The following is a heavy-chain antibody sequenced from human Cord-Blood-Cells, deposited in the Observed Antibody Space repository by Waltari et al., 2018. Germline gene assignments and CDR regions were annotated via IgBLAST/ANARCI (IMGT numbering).Heavy chain of an antibody. V-gene: IGHV6-1*01. CDR1: GESVSSNSAA. D-gene: IGHD6-13*01. CDR3: ARVAAAGYYYYYGMDV. CDR2: TYDRSKWYN. J-gene: IGHJ6*02. Sequence: QVQLQQSGPGLVKPSQTLSLTCDISGESVSSNSAAWNWIRQSPSRGLEWLGRTYDRSKWYNDYAVSVKSRITINPDTAKNQFSLLLNSVTPEDTAVYYWARVAAAGYYYYYGMDVWGQGTTVTVSS.